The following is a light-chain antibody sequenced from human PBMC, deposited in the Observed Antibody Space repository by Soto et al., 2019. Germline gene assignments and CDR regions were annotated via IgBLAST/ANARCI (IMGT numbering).Light chain of an antibody. J-gene: IGLJ2*01. CDR2: EGN. V-gene: IGLV2-23*01. CDR1: SSDVGTYRL. Sequence: QSVLTQPASVSGSPGQSITISCTETSSDVGTYRLVSWYQQHPGKAPKLMIYEGNKRPSGVSNRFSGSKSGSAASLTISGLQAEDEADYYCFSYAGSSSYVAFGGGTKLTVL. CDR3: FSYAGSSSYVA.